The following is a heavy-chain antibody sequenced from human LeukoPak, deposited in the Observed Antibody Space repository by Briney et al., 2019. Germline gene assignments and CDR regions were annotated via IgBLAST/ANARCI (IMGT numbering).Heavy chain of an antibody. CDR2: ISSSSSYI. J-gene: IGHJ2*01. V-gene: IGHV3-21*01. D-gene: IGHD2-8*01. CDR1: GFTFSDYS. Sequence: GGSLRLSCAASGFTFSDYSINWVRQAPGKGLDWVSSISSSSSYIYYPDSVKGRFTISIDNAKNALYLQMNSLRAEHPAVYYWTRDARGVCFDEGGGGTLVTVP. CDR3: TRDARGVCFDE.